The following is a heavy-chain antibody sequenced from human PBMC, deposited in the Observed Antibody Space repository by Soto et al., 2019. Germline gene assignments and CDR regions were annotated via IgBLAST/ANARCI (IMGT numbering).Heavy chain of an antibody. D-gene: IGHD4-4*01. CDR2: ISAYNGNT. J-gene: IGHJ6*02. CDR1: AYTFTSYG. V-gene: IGHV1-18*04. CDR3: ARSRLQPDYYYYYGMDV. Sequence: ASVKVSCKASAYTFTSYGITWVRQAPGQGLEWMGWISAYNGNTNYAQKLQGRVTMTTDTSTSTAYMELRSLRSDDTAVYYCARSRLQPDYYYYYGMDVWGQGTTVTVS.